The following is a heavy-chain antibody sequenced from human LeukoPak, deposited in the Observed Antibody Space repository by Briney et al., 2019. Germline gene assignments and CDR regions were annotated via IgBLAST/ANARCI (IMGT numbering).Heavy chain of an antibody. V-gene: IGHV3-33*01. J-gene: IGHJ4*02. CDR3: ARDLRVTTVVTPGY. D-gene: IGHD4-17*01. CDR1: GFTFSSYG. CDR2: IWYDGSNK. Sequence: GGSLRLSCAASGFTFSSYGMPWVRQAPGKGLEWVAVIWYDGSNKYYADSVKGRFTISRDNSKNTLYLQMNSLRAEDTAVYYCARDLRVTTVVTPGYWGQGTLVTVSS.